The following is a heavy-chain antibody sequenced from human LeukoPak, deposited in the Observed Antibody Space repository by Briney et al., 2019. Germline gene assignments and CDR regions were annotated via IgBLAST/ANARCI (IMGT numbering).Heavy chain of an antibody. D-gene: IGHD3-22*01. CDR1: GGSFSGYY. V-gene: IGHV4-34*01. CDR2: TNHSGST. J-gene: IGHJ5*02. CDR3: ARASRRDSSGSNWFDH. Sequence: SETLSLTCAVYGGSFSGYYWSWIRQPPGKGLEWIGETNHSGSTNYNPSLKSRVTISVDTSKNQFSLKLGSVTAADTAVYYCARASRRDSSGSNWFDHWGQGTLVTVSS.